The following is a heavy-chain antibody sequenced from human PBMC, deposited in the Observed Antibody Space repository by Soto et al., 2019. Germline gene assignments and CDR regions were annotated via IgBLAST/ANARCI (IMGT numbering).Heavy chain of an antibody. CDR2: FDPEDGET. CDR1: GYTLTELS. CDR3: AALYGDYLNNWFDP. Sequence: ASVKVSCKVSGYTLTELSMHWVRQAPGKGLEWMGSFDPEDGETIYAQKFQGRVTMTEDTSTDTAYMELSSLRSEDTAVYYCAALYGDYLNNWFDPWGQGTLVTVSS. V-gene: IGHV1-24*01. D-gene: IGHD4-17*01. J-gene: IGHJ5*02.